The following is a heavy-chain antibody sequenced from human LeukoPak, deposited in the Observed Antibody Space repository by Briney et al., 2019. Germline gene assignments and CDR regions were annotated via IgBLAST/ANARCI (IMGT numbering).Heavy chain of an antibody. CDR2: IRGGGAGA. V-gene: IGHV3-23*01. D-gene: IGHD3-10*02. J-gene: IGHJ3*02. CDR1: GFTFSNYW. Sequence: GGSLRLSCAASGFTFSNYWMHWVRQAPGKGLEWVAFIRGGGAGARNADAAKGRFTISRDNSKNTLYLHMNTLRVEDTATYYCAKCSASYDNDALDMWGQGTVVIVSS. CDR3: AKCSASYDNDALDM.